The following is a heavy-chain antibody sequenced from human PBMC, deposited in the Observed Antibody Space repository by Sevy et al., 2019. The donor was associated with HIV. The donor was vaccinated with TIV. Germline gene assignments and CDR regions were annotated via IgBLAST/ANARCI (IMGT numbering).Heavy chain of an antibody. J-gene: IGHJ4*02. D-gene: IGHD1-26*01. CDR2: INHSGTT. CDR1: SEFFRRYY. CDR3: ASDSGTYTYYFDY. V-gene: IGHV4-34*01. Sequence: SETLSLTCAVYSEFFRRYYWNWISQSPEKGLEWIGEINHSGTTNYNPSLKSRVTISVDPSRNQFSLKLNSVTAADTAVYYCASDSGTYTYYFDYWGQGTPVTVSS.